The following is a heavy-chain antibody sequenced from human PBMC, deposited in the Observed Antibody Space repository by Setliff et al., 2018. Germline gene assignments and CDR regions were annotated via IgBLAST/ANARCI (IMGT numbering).Heavy chain of an antibody. V-gene: IGHV4-4*07. CDR2: IYTSGST. J-gene: IGHJ4*02. D-gene: IGHD6-19*01. CDR3: ARGVAVAGTNTFDY. Sequence: SETLSLTCTVSGGSLSSYFWSWVRQPAGKGLEWIGRIYTSGSTNYNPSLKSRVTISLDTSKKQFSLKLSSVTAADTAVYYCARGVAVAGTNTFDYWGQGTLVTVSS. CDR1: GGSLSSYF.